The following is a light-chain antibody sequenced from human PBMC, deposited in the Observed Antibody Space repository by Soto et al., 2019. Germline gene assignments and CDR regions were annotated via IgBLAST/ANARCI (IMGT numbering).Light chain of an antibody. J-gene: IGLJ1*01. Sequence: QSALTQPPSVSGSPGQSVTISCTGTSSDVGGYNRVSWYQQPPGKAPKLLIYDVSNRPSGGSTRFSGSKSGNTASLTISGLQAEDEADYYCTSYATGSAYVFGPGTKV. CDR2: DVS. V-gene: IGLV2-18*02. CDR3: TSYATGSAYV. CDR1: SSDVGGYNR.